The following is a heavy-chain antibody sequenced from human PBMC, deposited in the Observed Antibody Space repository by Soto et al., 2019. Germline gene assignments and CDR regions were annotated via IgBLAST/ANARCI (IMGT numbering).Heavy chain of an antibody. Sequence: LRLSCAASGFPCGSYDMTWLRQAPGKGLEWVSTILVDGRTFYVDSVKGRFTISRDNSRNTVYLQMNSLTAGDTALYYCAKATATGGGAFDFCGQGTMVTVSS. V-gene: IGHV3-23*01. J-gene: IGHJ3*01. CDR3: AKATATGGGAFDF. CDR2: ILVDGRT. CDR1: GFPCGSYD. D-gene: IGHD2-8*02.